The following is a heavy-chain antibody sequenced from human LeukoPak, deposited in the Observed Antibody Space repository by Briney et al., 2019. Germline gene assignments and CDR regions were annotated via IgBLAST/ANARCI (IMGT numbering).Heavy chain of an antibody. Sequence: SVKVSCKASGGTFSSYAISWVRQAPGQGLEWMGGIIPIFGTANYAQKFQGRVTITADKSTSTAYMELSSLRSEDTAVYYCARLTELRYFDWLVGYYYYYMDVWGKGTTVTVSS. CDR1: GGTFSSYA. D-gene: IGHD3-9*01. J-gene: IGHJ6*03. CDR2: IIPIFGTA. CDR3: ARLTELRYFDWLVGYYYYYMDV. V-gene: IGHV1-69*06.